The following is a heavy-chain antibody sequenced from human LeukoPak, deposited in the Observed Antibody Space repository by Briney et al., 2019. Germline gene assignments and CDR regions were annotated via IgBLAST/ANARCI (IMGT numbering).Heavy chain of an antibody. D-gene: IGHD1-26*01. J-gene: IGHJ3*02. CDR2: IYHSGST. V-gene: IGHV4-38-2*01. CDR3: ASGGGSYYDAFDI. CDR1: GYSISSGYY. Sequence: SETLSLTCAVSGYSISSGYYWGWIRQPPGKGLEWIGSIYHSGSTYYNPSLKSRVTISVDTSKSQFSLKLSSVTAADTAVYYCASGGGSYYDAFDIWGQGTMVTVSS.